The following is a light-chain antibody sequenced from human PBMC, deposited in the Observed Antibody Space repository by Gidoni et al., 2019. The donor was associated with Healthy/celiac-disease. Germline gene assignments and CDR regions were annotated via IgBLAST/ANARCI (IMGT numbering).Light chain of an antibody. CDR1: QSLHHSNGYNY. V-gene: IGKV2-28*01. J-gene: IGKJ1*01. CDR2: LGY. Sequence: DILMTQSPLSLPVTSGEPAPISSRSSQSLHHSNGYNYFYWYLKKPGESPQLRIYLGYNRASGVPVRFSGSGSCTDFTLKISRVEAEDVGVYYFMQALQTGWTFGQGTKVEIK. CDR3: MQALQTGWT.